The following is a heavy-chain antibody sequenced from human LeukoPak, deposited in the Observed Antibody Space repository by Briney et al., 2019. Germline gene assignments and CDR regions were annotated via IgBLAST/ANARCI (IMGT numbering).Heavy chain of an antibody. V-gene: IGHV4-59*01. CDR1: GGSISDYY. CDR3: ARVYDSSGYYYIRSPDFDY. J-gene: IGHJ4*02. Sequence: PSETLSLTCTVSGGSISDYYWSWIRQPPGKGLEWVGYIYYSGSTNYNPSLDSRVTMSLDTSKKQFSLKLRSVTAADTAVNYCARVYDSSGYYYIRSPDFDYWGQGTLVTVSS. D-gene: IGHD3-22*01. CDR2: IYYSGST.